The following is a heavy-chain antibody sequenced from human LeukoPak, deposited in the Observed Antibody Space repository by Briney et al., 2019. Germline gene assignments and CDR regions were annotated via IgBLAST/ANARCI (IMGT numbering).Heavy chain of an antibody. D-gene: IGHD1-26*01. V-gene: IGHV3-7*03. Sequence: PGGSLRLSCAASGFTFRNNWMYWIRQTPGKGLEWVANIRPDASDTGYVDSVKGRFTISRDNAKNLLYLQMNSLRVDDTAVYYCTSISLGANEDYWGQGTRVTVSS. CDR3: TSISLGANEDY. CDR1: GFTFRNNW. J-gene: IGHJ4*02. CDR2: IRPDASDT.